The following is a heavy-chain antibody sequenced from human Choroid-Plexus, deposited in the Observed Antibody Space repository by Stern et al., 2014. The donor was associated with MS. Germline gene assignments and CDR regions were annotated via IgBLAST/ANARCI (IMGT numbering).Heavy chain of an antibody. CDR2: ISYDGIDK. V-gene: IGHV3-30*18. CDR1: GFTFSNFG. Sequence: VQLVESGGGVAQPGRPLILSCAASGFTFSNFGMHLVRQAPGKGLEWVALISYDGIDKYYADSVKGRFTIFRDDSKNTLYMHMNSLRAEDTAVYYCAKDRQWSTYFFDYWGHGSLVTVSS. D-gene: IGHD2-15*01. CDR3: AKDRQWSTYFFDY. J-gene: IGHJ4*01.